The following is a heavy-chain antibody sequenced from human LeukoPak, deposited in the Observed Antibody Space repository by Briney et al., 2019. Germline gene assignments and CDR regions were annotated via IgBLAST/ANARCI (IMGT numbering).Heavy chain of an antibody. J-gene: IGHJ4*02. V-gene: IGHV4-39*07. Sequence: PSETLSLTCTVSGGFISSNSYYWGWIRQPPGKGLEWIGSIYYSGSTYYNPSLKSRVTISVDTSKNQFSLKLSSVTAADTAVYYCARVPTVTFFDYWGQGTLVTVSS. CDR3: ARVPTVTFFDY. CDR1: GGFISSNSYY. D-gene: IGHD4-17*01. CDR2: IYYSGST.